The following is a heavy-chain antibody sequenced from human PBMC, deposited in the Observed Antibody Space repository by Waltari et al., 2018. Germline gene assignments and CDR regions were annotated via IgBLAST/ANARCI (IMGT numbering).Heavy chain of an antibody. V-gene: IGHV3-21*01. J-gene: IGHJ3*02. D-gene: IGHD3-9*01. CDR3: AISFEGAFDI. CDR2: ISSSSSYI. CDR1: GFNFSSYS. Sequence: EVQLVESGGGLVKPGGSLRLSCAAYGFNFSSYSMTWVRQAPGKGLEWVSSISSSSSYIYYVDSVKGRFTISRDNAKNSLYLQMNSLRAEDTAVYYCAISFEGAFDIWGQGTMVTVSS.